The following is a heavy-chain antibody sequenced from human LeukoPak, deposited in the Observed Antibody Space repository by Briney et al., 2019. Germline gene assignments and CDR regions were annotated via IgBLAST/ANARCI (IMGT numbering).Heavy chain of an antibody. Sequence: GASVKVACQASGYTFTSYYMHWVRQAPGQGLEWMGIINPRGGSTSYAQKFQGRGTMTRDTSTSTLYMELSSLRAEDTAVYYCARGGYDSSGYYSKTAYFDYWGQETLVTVSS. CDR3: ARGGYDSSGYYSKTAYFDY. CDR1: GYTFTSYY. D-gene: IGHD3-22*01. V-gene: IGHV1-46*01. CDR2: INPRGGST. J-gene: IGHJ4*02.